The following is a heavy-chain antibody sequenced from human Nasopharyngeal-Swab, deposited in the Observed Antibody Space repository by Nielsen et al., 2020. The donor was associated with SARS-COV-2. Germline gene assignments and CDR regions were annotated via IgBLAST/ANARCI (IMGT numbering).Heavy chain of an antibody. V-gene: IGHV2-5*02. CDR2: IYWDDDK. J-gene: IGHJ5*02. CDR3: AHSKVKYYDFWSGHPEGYWFDP. D-gene: IGHD3-3*01. Sequence: WIRQPPGKALEWLSIIYWDDDKRYSPSLKSRLTITMDTSKDQVVLTMTNMEPVDTATYYCAHSKVKYYDFWSGHPEGYWFDPWGQGTLVTVSS.